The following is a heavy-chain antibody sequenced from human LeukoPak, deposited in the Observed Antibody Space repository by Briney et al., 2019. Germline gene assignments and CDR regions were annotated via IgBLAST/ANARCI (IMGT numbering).Heavy chain of an antibody. CDR2: IYPGDSDT. D-gene: IGHD2-15*01. J-gene: IGHJ4*02. CDR1: GYSFTSYW. Sequence: GESLKISCKGSGYSFTSYWIGWVRQMPGKGLEWMGIIYPGDSDTRYSPSFQGQVTISADKSTSTAYLQWSSLKASDTPMYYCARARYCSCGSCYAEYWGQGTLVTVSS. V-gene: IGHV5-51*01. CDR3: ARARYCSCGSCYAEY.